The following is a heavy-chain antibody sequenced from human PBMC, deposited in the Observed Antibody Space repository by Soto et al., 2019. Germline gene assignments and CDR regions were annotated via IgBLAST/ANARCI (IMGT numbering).Heavy chain of an antibody. CDR2: IYYSGST. Sequence: QVQLQESGPGLVKPSETLSLTCTVSGGSVSSGRYYWSWIRQTPGKGLEWIGYIYYSGSTNYNPSLKSRVTISLDTSKNQFSLKLNSVTAADTAVYYCARDGAVAGAFDYWGQGTRVTVSS. CDR1: GGSVSSGRYY. CDR3: ARDGAVAGAFDY. D-gene: IGHD6-19*01. J-gene: IGHJ4*02. V-gene: IGHV4-61*01.